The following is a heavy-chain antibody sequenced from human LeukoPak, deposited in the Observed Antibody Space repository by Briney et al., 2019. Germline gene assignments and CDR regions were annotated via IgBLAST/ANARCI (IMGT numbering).Heavy chain of an antibody. J-gene: IGHJ6*03. Sequence: ASVKVSCKASGYTFTSYGISWVRQATGQGLEWMGWMNPNSGNTGYAQKFQVRVTMTRNTSISTAYMELRSLRSEDTAVYYCARAGGTNGVDDYMDVWGKGTTVTVSS. V-gene: IGHV1-8*02. CDR3: ARAGGTNGVDDYMDV. CDR1: GYTFTSYG. CDR2: MNPNSGNT. D-gene: IGHD2-8*01.